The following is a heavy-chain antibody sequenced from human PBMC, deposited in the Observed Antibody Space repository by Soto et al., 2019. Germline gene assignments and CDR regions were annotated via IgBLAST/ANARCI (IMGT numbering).Heavy chain of an antibody. CDR3: TRGGEHY. J-gene: IGHJ4*02. CDR1: GFTFSGSA. V-gene: IGHV3-73*01. CDR2: IRSKANSYAT. D-gene: IGHD3-16*01. Sequence: EVQLVESGGGLVQPGGSLKLSCAASGFTFSGSAMHWVRQASGKGLEWVGRIRSKANSYATAYAASVKGRFTISRADSKNTAYLQMNSLKTEDTAVYYWTRGGEHYWGQGTLVTVSS.